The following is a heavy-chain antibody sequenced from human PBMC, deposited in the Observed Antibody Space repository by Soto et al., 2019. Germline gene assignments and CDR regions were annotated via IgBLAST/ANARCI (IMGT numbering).Heavy chain of an antibody. CDR1: GFTFNNAW. D-gene: IGHD6-13*01. Sequence: EVQLVESGGGLVKPGGSLRLSCAASGFTFNNAWMSWVRQAPGKGLEWVGRIKSKTDGGTTDYAAPVKGRFTISRDDQKKTLYLQMNSLKTEDTAVYYCTTDPVSRSWITWFDPWGQGTLVTVSS. V-gene: IGHV3-15*01. CDR3: TTDPVSRSWITWFDP. J-gene: IGHJ5*02. CDR2: IKSKTDGGTT.